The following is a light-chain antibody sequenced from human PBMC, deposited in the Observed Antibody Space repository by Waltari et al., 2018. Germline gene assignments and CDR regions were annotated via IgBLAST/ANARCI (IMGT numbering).Light chain of an antibody. CDR3: QQYNSWPPYT. CDR1: QGVSRN. V-gene: IGKV3-15*01. Sequence: EIVMTQSPATLSVSPGERATLSCRASQGVSRNLAWYQQKPGQAPRLLIYGASSRATGIPGRFSGSGSGTDFTLTISSLQSEDFAVYYCQQYNSWPPYTFGQGTKLQIK. J-gene: IGKJ2*01. CDR2: GAS.